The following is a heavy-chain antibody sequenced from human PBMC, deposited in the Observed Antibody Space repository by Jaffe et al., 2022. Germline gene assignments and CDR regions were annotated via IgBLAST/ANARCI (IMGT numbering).Heavy chain of an antibody. V-gene: IGHV3-30*02. CDR1: GFTFSSYG. CDR3: AKDFGDYYAHGDAFDI. CDR2: IRYDGSNK. J-gene: IGHJ3*02. D-gene: IGHD3-16*01. Sequence: QVQLVESGGGVVQPGGSLRLSCAASGFTFSSYGMHWVRQAPGKGLEWVAFIRYDGSNKYYADSVKGRFTISRDNSKNTLYLQMNSLRAEDTAVYYCAKDFGDYYAHGDAFDIWGQGTMVTVSS.